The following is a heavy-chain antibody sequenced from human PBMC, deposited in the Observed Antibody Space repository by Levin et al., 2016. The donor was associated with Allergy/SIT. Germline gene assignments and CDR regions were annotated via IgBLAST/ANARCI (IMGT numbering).Heavy chain of an antibody. CDR2: INHSGST. D-gene: IGHD2-2*01. Sequence: GSLRLSCAVYGGSFSGYYWSWIRQPPGKGLEWIGEINHSGSTNYNPSLKSRVTISVDTSKNQFSLKLSSVTAADTAVYYCARGGGCSSTSCPHYFDYWGQGTLVTVSS. V-gene: IGHV4-34*01. J-gene: IGHJ4*02. CDR3: ARGGGCSSTSCPHYFDY. CDR1: GGSFSGYY.